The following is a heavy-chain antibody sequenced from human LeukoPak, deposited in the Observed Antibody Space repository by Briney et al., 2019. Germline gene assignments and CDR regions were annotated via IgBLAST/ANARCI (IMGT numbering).Heavy chain of an antibody. J-gene: IGHJ4*02. CDR1: GNSFTSNW. CDR3: ARREDSSSWYYFDY. Sequence: GESLKISCKVSGNSFTSNWTGWVRQMPGKGLEWMGIIYPGDSDTRYSPSFQGQVTISADKSISTAYLQWSSLKASDTAMYYCARREDSSSWYYFDYWGQGTLVTVSS. V-gene: IGHV5-51*01. D-gene: IGHD6-13*01. CDR2: IYPGDSDT.